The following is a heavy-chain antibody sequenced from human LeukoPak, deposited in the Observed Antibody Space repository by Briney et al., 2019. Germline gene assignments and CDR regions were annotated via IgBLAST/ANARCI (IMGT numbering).Heavy chain of an antibody. Sequence: GGSLRLSCVASGFTFYNHAMSWVRQAPGKGLEWVSGISDSGDDTYYADSVKGRFTISRDNSKNTLYPQMNSLRAEDTAVYFCAKAPGYCSGGNCFLDYWGQGTLVTVSS. CDR2: ISDSGDDT. J-gene: IGHJ4*02. D-gene: IGHD2-15*01. V-gene: IGHV3-23*01. CDR1: GFTFYNHA. CDR3: AKAPGYCSGGNCFLDY.